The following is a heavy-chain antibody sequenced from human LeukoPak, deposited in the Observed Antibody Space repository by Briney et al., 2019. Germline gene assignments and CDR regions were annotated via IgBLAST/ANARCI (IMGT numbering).Heavy chain of an antibody. V-gene: IGHV3-15*01. D-gene: IGHD6-19*01. J-gene: IGHJ4*02. Sequence: GGSLRLSCAASGFTVSSNYMSWVRQAPGKGLEWVGRIKSKTDGGTTDYAAPVKGRFTISRDDSKNTLYLHMNSLKTEDTAVYYCTTEYSSGPGSFFDYWGQGTLVTVSS. CDR3: TTEYSSGPGSFFDY. CDR1: GFTVSSNY. CDR2: IKSKTDGGTT.